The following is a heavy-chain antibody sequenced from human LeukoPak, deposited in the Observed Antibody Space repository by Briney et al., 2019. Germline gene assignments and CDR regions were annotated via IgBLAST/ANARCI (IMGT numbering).Heavy chain of an antibody. V-gene: IGHV3-73*01. CDR1: GFTFSGSA. J-gene: IGHJ4*02. CDR3: TRPLDDYGDY. Sequence: PGGSLRLSCAASGFTFSGSAMHWVRQASGKGLEWVGRIRRKANSYATAYAASVKGRFTISRDDSKNTAYLQMNSLKTEDTAVYYCTRPLDDYGDYWGQGTLVTVSS. CDR2: IRRKANSYAT.